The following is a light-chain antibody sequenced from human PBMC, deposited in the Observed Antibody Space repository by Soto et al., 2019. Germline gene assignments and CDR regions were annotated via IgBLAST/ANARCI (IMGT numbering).Light chain of an antibody. Sequence: QSVLTQPASVSGSPGQSITISCTGASSDVGLYDFVSWYQHHPGKAPKLLIFEVSYRPSGVSSRFSGSKSGNTASLTISGLQAEDEADYYCNSYTSSSTLFGTGTKLTVL. CDR2: EVS. J-gene: IGLJ1*01. CDR1: SSDVGLYDF. CDR3: NSYTSSSTL. V-gene: IGLV2-14*01.